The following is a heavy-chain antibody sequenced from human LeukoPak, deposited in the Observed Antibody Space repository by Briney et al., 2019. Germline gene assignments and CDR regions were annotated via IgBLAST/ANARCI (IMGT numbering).Heavy chain of an antibody. CDR1: GFTFTSYG. CDR2: ISAYKGNT. Sequence: GASVNVSCKASGFTFTSYGISWVRQAPGQGLEWMGWISAYKGNTNYAQKLQGRITMTTDTSTSTAYMELRSLRSDDTAVYYCARDLRGDSSGLFDYWGQGTLVTVSS. D-gene: IGHD3-22*01. V-gene: IGHV1-18*01. CDR3: ARDLRGDSSGLFDY. J-gene: IGHJ4*02.